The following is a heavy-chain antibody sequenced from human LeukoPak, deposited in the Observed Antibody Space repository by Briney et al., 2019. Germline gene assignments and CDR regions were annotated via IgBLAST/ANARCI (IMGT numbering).Heavy chain of an antibody. D-gene: IGHD3-10*01. CDR2: INPNSGGT. J-gene: IGHJ4*02. CDR1: GYTFTGYY. CDR3: ARGRIIRGVGILHFDY. V-gene: IGHV1-2*02. Sequence: ASVKVSCKASGYTFTGYYMHWVRQAPGQGLEWMGWINPNSGGTNYAQKLQGRVTMTTDTSTSTAYMELRSLRSDDTAVYYCARGRIIRGVGILHFDYWGQGTLVTVSS.